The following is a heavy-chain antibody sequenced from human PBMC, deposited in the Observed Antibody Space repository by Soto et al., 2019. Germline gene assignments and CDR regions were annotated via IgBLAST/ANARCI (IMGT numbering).Heavy chain of an antibody. Sequence: SETLSLTCAVYGGSFSGYYWSWIRQPPGKGLEWIGEINNGGSSNYNPSLKSRGSMSVGTSNNQFSLKLTSVTAADTAVYYCARGRGDGYNQNWYFDLWGRGTLFTVSS. D-gene: IGHD3-10*01. CDR1: GGSFSGYY. CDR2: INNGGSS. V-gene: IGHV4-34*01. CDR3: ARGRGDGYNQNWYFDL. J-gene: IGHJ2*01.